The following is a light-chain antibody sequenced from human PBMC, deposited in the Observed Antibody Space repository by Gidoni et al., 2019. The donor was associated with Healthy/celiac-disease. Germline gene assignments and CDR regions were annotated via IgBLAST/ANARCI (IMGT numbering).Light chain of an antibody. CDR2: GAS. CDR3: QQYGSSPSWT. CDR1: QSVSSSY. V-gene: IGKV3-20*01. Sequence: ELVLTPPPGTLSLSPAERATLSCRASQSVSSSYLAWYQQKPGQAPRLLLYGASSRATGIPNRFSGSGSGTDFTLTISRLEPEDFAVYYCQQYGSSPSWTFXQXTKVEIK. J-gene: IGKJ1*01.